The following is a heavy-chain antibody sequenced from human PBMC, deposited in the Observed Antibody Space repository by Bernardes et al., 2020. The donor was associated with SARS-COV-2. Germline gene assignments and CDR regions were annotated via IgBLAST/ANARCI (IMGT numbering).Heavy chain of an antibody. CDR2: IDHSGST. CDR3: ARDSKLSGSYYVAGYYFDY. Sequence: SESLSLTCAVSGGSISSINWCSCVRQPPGKGLWWIGEIDHSGSTNYNPSLKSRFTISVDKSKNQFSLKLSSVTAADTAVYYCARDSKLSGSYYVAGYYFDYWGQGTLGTVSS. V-gene: IGHV4-4*02. J-gene: IGHJ4*02. CDR1: GGSISSINW. D-gene: IGHD1-26*01.